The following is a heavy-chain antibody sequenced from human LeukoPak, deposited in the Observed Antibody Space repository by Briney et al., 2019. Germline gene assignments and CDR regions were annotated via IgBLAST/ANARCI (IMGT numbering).Heavy chain of an antibody. V-gene: IGHV3-30*02. CDR1: GFTFSSYG. CDR2: IHYDGSNK. CDR3: AKDPIRGVRPYYFSS. D-gene: IGHD3-10*01. J-gene: IGHJ4*02. Sequence: GGSLRLSCAGSGFTFSSYGMQWVRQAPGKGLEWVAFIHYDGSNKYYANSVKGRFTISRDNSKNTLYLHMNSLRAEDTAVYYCAKDPIRGVRPYYFSSWGQGTLVTVSS.